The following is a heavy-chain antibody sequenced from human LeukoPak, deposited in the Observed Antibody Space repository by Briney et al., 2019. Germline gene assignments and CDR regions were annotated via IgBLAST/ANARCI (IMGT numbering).Heavy chain of an antibody. CDR1: GGSISSYY. Sequence: SETLSLTCTVSGGSISSYYWSWIRQPPGKGLEWIGYIYYSGSTNYNPSLKSRVTISVDTSKNQFSLKLSSVTAADTAVYYCARIVRSQEMATIKSNYFDYWGQGTLVTASS. J-gene: IGHJ4*02. CDR2: IYYSGST. V-gene: IGHV4-59*01. D-gene: IGHD5-24*01. CDR3: ARIVRSQEMATIKSNYFDY.